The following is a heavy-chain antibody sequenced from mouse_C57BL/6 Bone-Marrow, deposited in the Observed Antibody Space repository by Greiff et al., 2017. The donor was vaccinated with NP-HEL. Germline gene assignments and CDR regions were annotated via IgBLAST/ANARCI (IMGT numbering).Heavy chain of an antibody. J-gene: IGHJ3*01. V-gene: IGHV1-19*01. CDR3: ARGLYYYCSSLAWFAY. CDR2: INPYNGGT. Sequence: VQLQQSGPVLVKPGASVKMSCKASGYTFTDYYMNWVKQSHGKSLEWIGVINPYNGGTSYNQKFKGKATLTVDKSTSTAYMELNSLTSEDSAFYYCARGLYYYCSSLAWFAYWGQGTLVTVSA. CDR1: GYTFTDYY. D-gene: IGHD1-1*01.